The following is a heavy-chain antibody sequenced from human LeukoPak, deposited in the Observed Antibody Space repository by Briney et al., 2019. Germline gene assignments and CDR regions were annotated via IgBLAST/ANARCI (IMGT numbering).Heavy chain of an antibody. J-gene: IGHJ3*01. V-gene: IGHV4-31*02. Sequence: SQTLSLTCTVSGGSFTSAAYYWTWIRQHPGQGLEWIAYLYYTGDTSYNPSLKSRVTISVDTSKNQFSLTMSSVTAADTAAYYCARVMVVSANGEEVLAPPDAFDVWGQGTVVTVSA. D-gene: IGHD2-8*01. CDR3: ARVMVVSANGEEVLAPPDAFDV. CDR1: GGSFTSAAYY. CDR2: LYYTGDT.